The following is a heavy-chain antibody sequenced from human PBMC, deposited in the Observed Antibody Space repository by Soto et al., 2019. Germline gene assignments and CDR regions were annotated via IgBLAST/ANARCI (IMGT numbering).Heavy chain of an antibody. Sequence: XVSLRLSCAASGFTFRSYSMNGVRQAPGKGLEWVSYISSSSSTIYYADSVKGRFTISRDNAKNSLYLQMNSLRDEDTAVYYCAATYCGGDCLHYYYYGMDVWGQGTTVTVS. CDR1: GFTFRSYS. J-gene: IGHJ6*02. CDR2: ISSSSSTI. CDR3: AATYCGGDCLHYYYYGMDV. D-gene: IGHD2-21*02. V-gene: IGHV3-48*02.